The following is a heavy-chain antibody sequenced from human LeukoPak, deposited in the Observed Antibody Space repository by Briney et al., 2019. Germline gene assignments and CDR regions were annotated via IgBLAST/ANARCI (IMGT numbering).Heavy chain of an antibody. CDR3: ARGDCSGGSCYSADDAFDI. J-gene: IGHJ3*02. V-gene: IGHV1-69*04. CDR1: GGTFSSYA. Sequence: ASVKVSCKASGGTFSSYAISWVRQAPGQGLEWMGRIIPILDIANYAQKFQGRVTITADKSTSTAYMELSSLRSEDTAVYYCARGDCSGGSCYSADDAFDIWGQGTMVTVSS. CDR2: IIPILDIA. D-gene: IGHD2-15*01.